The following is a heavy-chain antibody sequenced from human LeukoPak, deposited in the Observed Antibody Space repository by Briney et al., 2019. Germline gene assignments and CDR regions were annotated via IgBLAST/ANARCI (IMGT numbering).Heavy chain of an antibody. D-gene: IGHD4-23*01. CDR2: INHSGSP. Sequence: SETLSLTCAVYGGSFSGYYWSWIRHPPGKGTEWLGEINHSGSPNYNQSLNSRVTIPVDTSKNQFSLKLSSVTAADTAVYYCARVRESTTVVTRSLDYWGQGTLVSVSS. J-gene: IGHJ4*02. CDR1: GGSFSGYY. CDR3: ARVRESTTVVTRSLDY. V-gene: IGHV4-34*01.